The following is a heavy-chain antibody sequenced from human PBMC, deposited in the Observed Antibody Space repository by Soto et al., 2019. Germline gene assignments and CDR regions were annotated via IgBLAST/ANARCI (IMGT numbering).Heavy chain of an antibody. CDR3: TTDWATGPG. CDR1: GFLLSNAW. J-gene: IGHJ4*02. CDR2: IRSKIDGETT. V-gene: IGHV3-15*01. D-gene: IGHD3-16*01. Sequence: EVQVVESGGGLVKPGGSLRLSCAASGFLLSNAWMTWVRQAPGKGLESVGRIRSKIDGETTDYAAPVEGRFTISRDDSKNTLYLQMNNLQTEDTAVYYCTTDWATGPGWGQGTLVTVSS.